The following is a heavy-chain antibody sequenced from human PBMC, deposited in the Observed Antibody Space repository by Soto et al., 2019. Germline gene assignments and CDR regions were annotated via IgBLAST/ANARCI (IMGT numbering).Heavy chain of an antibody. J-gene: IGHJ6*02. CDR1: GGFISRNYL. CDR2: IHSSGST. V-gene: IGHV4-4*02. CDR3: ARSTYYYDSSGYYKLRSYYGMDV. D-gene: IGHD3-22*01. Sequence: VPPTASGPRTVKPSGNLSLTWAVSGGFISRNYLGDLVPQPPGDGPGGVGGIHSSGSTNYNPSLKSRVTISVDKSKNQFSLKLSSVTAADTSVYYCARSTYYYDSSGYYKLRSYYGMDVWGQGTTVTVSS.